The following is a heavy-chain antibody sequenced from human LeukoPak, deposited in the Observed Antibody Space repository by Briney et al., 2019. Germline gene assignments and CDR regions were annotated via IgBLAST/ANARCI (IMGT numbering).Heavy chain of an antibody. Sequence: GGSLRLSCAASGFTFSSFGMHWVRQAPGKGREGVAYIRYDGSNKNYADSLEGRFTISRDNSKNALYLQIDSLRPEDTAVYYCAKKRGAAFYNWFDPWGQGALVTVSS. V-gene: IGHV3-30*02. D-gene: IGHD1-26*01. CDR1: GFTFSSFG. CDR3: AKKRGAAFYNWFDP. CDR2: IRYDGSNK. J-gene: IGHJ5*02.